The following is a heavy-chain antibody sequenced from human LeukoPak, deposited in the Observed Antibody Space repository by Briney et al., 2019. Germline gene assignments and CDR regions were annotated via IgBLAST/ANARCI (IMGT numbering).Heavy chain of an antibody. D-gene: IGHD1-26*01. Sequence: AGGSLRLSCAAAGFTFSSYWMHWVRQAPGKGLVWVSRINTDGTSTIYADSVKGRFTISRDNAKNTLYLQMNSQRAEDTAVYACARGNEWAFDYWAQGTLVTVSS. CDR3: ARGNEWAFDY. J-gene: IGHJ4*02. CDR1: GFTFSSYW. CDR2: INTDGTST. V-gene: IGHV3-74*01.